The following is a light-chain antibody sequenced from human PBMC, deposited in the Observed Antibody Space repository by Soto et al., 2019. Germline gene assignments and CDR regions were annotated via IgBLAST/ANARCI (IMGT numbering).Light chain of an antibody. CDR3: QQGHNWPLT. CDR1: QSINSE. CDR2: GAS. J-gene: IGKJ2*01. Sequence: EIVMTQSQATLSLSPGERAALSCRASQSINSELAWSQQKPCQPPRLLIYGASTRATGVPARFTGSESGSEFTLTISGLQSEDFAVYYCQQGHNWPLTFGQGTRLEI. V-gene: IGKV3-15*01.